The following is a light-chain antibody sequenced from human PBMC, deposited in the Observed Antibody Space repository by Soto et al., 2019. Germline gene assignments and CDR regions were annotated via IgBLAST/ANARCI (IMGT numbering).Light chain of an antibody. J-gene: IGKJ5*01. CDR3: QQYGTSPPST. CDR2: GAS. Sequence: EIVLTQSPGTLSLSPGERATLSCRAIQSVSSSYLAWYQQKPGQAPRLLINGASSRATGIPDRFSGSGSGTDFTLTISRLEPEDFAVYYCQQYGTSPPSTFGQGTRLEIK. V-gene: IGKV3-20*01. CDR1: QSVSSSY.